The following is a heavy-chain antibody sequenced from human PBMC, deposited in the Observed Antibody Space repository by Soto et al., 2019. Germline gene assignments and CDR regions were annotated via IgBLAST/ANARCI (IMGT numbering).Heavy chain of an antibody. CDR2: ISSSSSYI. CDR3: ARDRIAAADPSWGYYYYGMDV. D-gene: IGHD6-13*01. J-gene: IGHJ6*02. V-gene: IGHV3-21*01. Sequence: PGGSLRLSCAASGFTFSSYSMNWVRQAPGKGLEWVSSISSSSSYIYYADSVKGRFTISRDNAKNSLYLQMNSLRAEDTAVYYCARDRIAAADPSWGYYYYGMDVWGQGTTVTVSS. CDR1: GFTFSSYS.